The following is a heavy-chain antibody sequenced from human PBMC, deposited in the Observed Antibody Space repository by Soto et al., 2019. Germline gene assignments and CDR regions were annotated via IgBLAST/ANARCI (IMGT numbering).Heavy chain of an antibody. D-gene: IGHD6-19*01. V-gene: IGHV3-23*01. J-gene: IGHJ4*02. CDR1: GFSFSNYA. CDR2: ISGSGGTT. CDR3: AKTPRQWLVYVDY. Sequence: EVQLLESGGGLVQPGGSLRLSCVASGFSFSNYAMSWVRQAPGKGLEWVSGISGSGGTTYYADSVKGRFTVSRDNSKDKLRLQMNSLRAEDTAVYYCAKTPRQWLVYVDYWGRGTLVTVSS.